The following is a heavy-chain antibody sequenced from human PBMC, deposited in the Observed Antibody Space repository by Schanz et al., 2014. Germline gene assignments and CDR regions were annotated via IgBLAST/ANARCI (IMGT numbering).Heavy chain of an antibody. V-gene: IGHV3-23*04. CDR1: GFTFGEYA. D-gene: IGHD1-26*01. J-gene: IGHJ4*02. CDR3: AKYGTGKGVSFEY. Sequence: EVQLVESGGGLVKPGRSLRLSCTGSGFTFGEYAMTWFRQAPGKGLEWVSGISGSGSTTYYTDSVKGRFTISRDSPKNRLYLQMNSLTAEDTAVYYCAKYGTGKGVSFEYWGQGTLVTVSS. CDR2: ISGSGSTT.